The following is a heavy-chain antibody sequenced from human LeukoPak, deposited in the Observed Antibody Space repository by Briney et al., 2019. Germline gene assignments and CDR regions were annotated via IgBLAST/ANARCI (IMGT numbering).Heavy chain of an antibody. D-gene: IGHD6-6*01. V-gene: IGHV3-9*01. CDR3: ARDRGSSSLDY. Sequence: GRSLRLSCKVSGFTFDDYAMHWVRHTPGKGLEWVSGITWNRDNIGYGDSVKGRFTISRDNTKNSLYLQMNSLRAEDTAVYYCARDRGSSSLDYWGQGTLVTVSS. CDR2: ITWNRDNI. J-gene: IGHJ4*02. CDR1: GFTFDDYA.